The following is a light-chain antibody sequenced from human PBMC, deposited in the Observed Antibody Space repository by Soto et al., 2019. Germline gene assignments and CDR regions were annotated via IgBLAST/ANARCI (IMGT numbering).Light chain of an antibody. V-gene: IGLV2-23*01. CDR2: EGS. J-gene: IGLJ1*01. CDR3: CSYAGYSTVV. CDR1: SSDVGSYTL. Sequence: QSALTQPASVSGSPGQSITISCTGTSSDVGSYTLVSWYQQHPGKGPKLMIYEGSKRPSGVSNRFSGSKSGNTASLTISGLQAEDEADYYCCSYAGYSTVVFGTGTKLTVL.